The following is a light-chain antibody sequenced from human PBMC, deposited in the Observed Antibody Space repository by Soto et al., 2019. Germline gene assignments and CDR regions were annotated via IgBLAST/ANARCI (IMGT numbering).Light chain of an antibody. Sequence: IVLTQSPATLSLSPGERATLSCRASQSVGRKLAWYQQKSGQTPRLLIYDASNRATGIPTRISGSGSWTDFTLTISSLEPEDFAVYYCQQRIDWPRITFGQGTRLEIK. J-gene: IGKJ5*01. CDR3: QQRIDWPRIT. CDR2: DAS. CDR1: QSVGRK. V-gene: IGKV3-11*01.